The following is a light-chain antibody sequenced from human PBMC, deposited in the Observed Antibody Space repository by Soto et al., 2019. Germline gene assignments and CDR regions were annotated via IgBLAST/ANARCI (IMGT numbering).Light chain of an antibody. V-gene: IGKV3-20*01. CDR3: QQYGSSPIT. J-gene: IGKJ5*01. CDR1: QSVSSNY. Sequence: EIVLTQSPCTLSLSPWERSTLSCRASQSVSSNYLAWYQQKPGRAPRLLIYGASSRATGIPDRFSGSGSGTDFTLTISRLEPEDFAVYYCQQYGSSPITFGQGTRLEMK. CDR2: GAS.